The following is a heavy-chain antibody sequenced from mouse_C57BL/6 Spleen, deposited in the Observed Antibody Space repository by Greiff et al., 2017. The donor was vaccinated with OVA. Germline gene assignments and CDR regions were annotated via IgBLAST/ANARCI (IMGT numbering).Heavy chain of an antibody. CDR3: ARGDYYYGSSYGWYFDV. CDR2: IYPGDGDT. Sequence: QVQLQQSGAELVKPGASVKISCKASGYAFSSYWMNWVKQRPGQGLEWIGQIYPGDGDTTYNGKFKGKATLPADKSSSTAYMQLSSLTSEDSAVYYCARGDYYYGSSYGWYFDVWGTGATVTVAS. D-gene: IGHD1-1*01. CDR1: GYAFSSYW. J-gene: IGHJ1*03. V-gene: IGHV1-80*01.